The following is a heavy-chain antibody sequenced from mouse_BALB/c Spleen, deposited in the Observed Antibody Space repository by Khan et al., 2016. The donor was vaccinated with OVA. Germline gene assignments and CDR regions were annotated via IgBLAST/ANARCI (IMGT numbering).Heavy chain of an antibody. J-gene: IGHJ4*01. CDR3: ARQPYYHYNIMDY. CDR1: GFSLTNYG. D-gene: IGHD2-10*01. CDR2: IWSDGST. V-gene: IGHV2-6-1*01. Sequence: VKLEESGPGLVAPSQSLSITCTISGFSLTNYGVHWVRQPPGKGLEWLVVIWSDGSTTYNSALKSRLTISKDNSRGKFFLKMNSLQTDDTGMYFCARQPYYHYNIMDYWGQGTSVTVSS.